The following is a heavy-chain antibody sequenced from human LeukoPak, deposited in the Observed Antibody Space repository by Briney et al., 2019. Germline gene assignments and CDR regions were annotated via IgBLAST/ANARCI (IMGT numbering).Heavy chain of an antibody. V-gene: IGHV3-23*01. CDR3: ARANGIAVAGTFDY. J-gene: IGHJ4*02. CDR1: GFTFSSYA. D-gene: IGHD6-19*01. CDR2: ISASGGST. Sequence: GGSLRLSCAASGFTFSSYAMSWVRQAPGKGLEWVSAISASGGSTYYADSVKGRFTISRDNAKNSLYLQMNSLRAEDTALYYCARANGIAVAGTFDYWGQGTLVTVSS.